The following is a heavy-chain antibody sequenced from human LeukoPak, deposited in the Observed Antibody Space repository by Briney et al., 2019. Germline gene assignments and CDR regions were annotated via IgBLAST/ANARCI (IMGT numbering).Heavy chain of an antibody. Sequence: PGGSLRLSCAASGFTFSSYAMSWVRQAPGKGLEWVSVIYSGGSTYYADSVKGRFTISRDNSKNTLYLQMNSLRAEDTAVYYCARDRDYGDYGGDYWGQGTLVTVSS. D-gene: IGHD4-17*01. V-gene: IGHV3-66*01. J-gene: IGHJ4*02. CDR2: IYSGGST. CDR3: ARDRDYGDYGGDY. CDR1: GFTFSSYA.